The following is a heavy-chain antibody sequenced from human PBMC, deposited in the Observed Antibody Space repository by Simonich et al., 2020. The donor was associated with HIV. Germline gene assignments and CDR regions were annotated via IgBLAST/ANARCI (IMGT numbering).Heavy chain of an antibody. CDR3: ATGAPWGIDD. Sequence: VQLVQSGAEVKKPGAAVKISCHFSGYTFTDYYIHWVQQAPGKGHDWMGWIKTNTRNPTYAQAFTGRFVFSLDTSVSTAYLRISGLKAEDTAVYYCATGAPWGIDDWGQGTLVTVSS. J-gene: IGHJ4*02. CDR1: GYTFTDYY. D-gene: IGHD7-27*01. CDR2: IKTNTRNP. V-gene: IGHV7-4-1*02.